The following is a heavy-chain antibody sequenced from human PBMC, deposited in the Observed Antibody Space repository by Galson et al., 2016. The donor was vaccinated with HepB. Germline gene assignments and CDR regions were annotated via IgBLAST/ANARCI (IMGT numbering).Heavy chain of an antibody. D-gene: IGHD5-24*01. CDR2: ISSRSSTI. CDR3: AREGLADGSYFDY. CDR1: GFTFSDYY. V-gene: IGHV3-11*04. J-gene: IGHJ4*02. Sequence: SLRLSCAASGFTFSDYYMHWIRQAPGKGLEWISYISSRSSTIYYADSVTGRFTISRDNARNPLYLQMNSLRAEDTGIYYCAREGLADGSYFDYWGRGTLVTVS.